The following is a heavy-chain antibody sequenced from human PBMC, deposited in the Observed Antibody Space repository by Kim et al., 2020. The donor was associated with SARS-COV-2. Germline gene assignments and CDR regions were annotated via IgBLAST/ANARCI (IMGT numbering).Heavy chain of an antibody. Sequence: ASVKVSCKVSGYTLTELSMHWVRQAPGKGLEWMGGFDPEDGEIIYAQELQDRLTMTEDTTIDTGYMELRSLESEDTAVYYCATYASGSRYFYLWGQGTLV. CDR3: ATYASGSRYFYL. V-gene: IGHV1-24*01. D-gene: IGHD3-10*01. CDR2: FDPEDGEI. CDR1: GYTLTELS. J-gene: IGHJ4*02.